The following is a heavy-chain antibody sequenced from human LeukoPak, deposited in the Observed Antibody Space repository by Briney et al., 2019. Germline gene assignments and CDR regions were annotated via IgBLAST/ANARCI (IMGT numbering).Heavy chain of an antibody. CDR3: ARGEVAMAD. Sequence: ASVKVSCKVSGYTFTNYFLHWVRQPPGQGLEWMGWVNPSNGKTACAQNFQGRVTLTSGPSTGTAYMDLRRLKYGDTAVYYCARGEVAMADWGQGARVTVSS. D-gene: IGHD5-12*01. J-gene: IGHJ4*02. CDR1: GYTFTNYF. CDR2: VNPSNGKT. V-gene: IGHV1-2*02.